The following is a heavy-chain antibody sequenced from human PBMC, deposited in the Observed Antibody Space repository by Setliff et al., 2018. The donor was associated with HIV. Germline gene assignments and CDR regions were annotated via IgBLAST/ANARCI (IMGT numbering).Heavy chain of an antibody. V-gene: IGHV3-48*01. CDR2: ISTSSNTI. CDR3: AREGVTNLDY. D-gene: IGHD4-4*01. CDR1: GFTFSTYS. Sequence: GGSLRLSCAASGFTFSTYSMNWVRQAPGKGLEWVSFISTSSNTIYYADSVKGRFTISRDNAKNSLYLQMNNLRAEDTAVYYCAREGVTNLDYWGQGTLVTVSS. J-gene: IGHJ4*02.